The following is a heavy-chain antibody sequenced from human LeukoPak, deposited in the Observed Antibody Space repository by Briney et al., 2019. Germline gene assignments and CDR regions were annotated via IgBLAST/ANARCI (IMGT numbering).Heavy chain of an antibody. CDR3: ARFNLGWLDP. J-gene: IGHJ5*02. CDR2: ISSGVTTE. D-gene: IGHD1-20*01. Sequence: GGSLRLSCAASGFPFKSYAMSWVRQAPGKGLEWISYISSGVTTEYYADSVKGRFTISRDDAKNSLYLQMDSLRAEDTAVYYCARFNLGWLDPWGQGALVTVST. V-gene: IGHV3-48*01. CDR1: GFPFKSYA.